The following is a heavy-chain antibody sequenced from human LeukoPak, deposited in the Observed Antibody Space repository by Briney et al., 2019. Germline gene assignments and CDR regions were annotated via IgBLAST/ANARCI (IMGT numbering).Heavy chain of an antibody. CDR2: IYTSGST. CDR3: ARGYCSGGSCYPFDY. D-gene: IGHD2-15*01. J-gene: IGHJ4*02. Sequence: PSETLSLTCTVSGGSISSYYWSWIRQPAGKGLEWIGRIYTSGSTNYNPSLKSRVTISVDTSKNQFSLKLSSVTAADTAVYYCARGYCSGGSCYPFDYWGQGTLVTVSS. V-gene: IGHV4-4*07. CDR1: GGSISSYY.